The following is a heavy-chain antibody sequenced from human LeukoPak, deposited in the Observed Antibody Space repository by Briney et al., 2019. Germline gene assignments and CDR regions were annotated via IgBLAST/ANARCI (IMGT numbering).Heavy chain of an antibody. J-gene: IGHJ4*02. CDR3: ARDTSGYFDY. CDR1: GFTFSSYG. D-gene: IGHD3-16*01. CDR2: IWYDGSNK. V-gene: IGHV3-33*01. Sequence: GGSLRLSCAASGFTFSSYGMHWVRQAPGKGQEWVAVIWYDGSNKYYADSVKGRFTISRDNSKNTLYLQMNSLRAEDTAVYYCARDTSGYFDYWGQGTLVTVSS.